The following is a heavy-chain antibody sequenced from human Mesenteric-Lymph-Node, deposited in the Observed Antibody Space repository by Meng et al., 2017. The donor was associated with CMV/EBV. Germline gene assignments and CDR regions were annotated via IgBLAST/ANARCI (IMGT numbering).Heavy chain of an antibody. Sequence: TFNSYEINWMRQAPGQGLEWMGWMNPKSGDTGYAQEFQGRVTMTRDTSITTAYMELSSLRSEDTAVYFCARAARVRGLVITPDNWFDPWGQGTLVTVSS. V-gene: IGHV1-8*01. J-gene: IGHJ5*02. CDR3: ARAARVRGLVITPDNWFDP. D-gene: IGHD3-10*01. CDR2: MNPKSGDT. CDR1: TFNSYE.